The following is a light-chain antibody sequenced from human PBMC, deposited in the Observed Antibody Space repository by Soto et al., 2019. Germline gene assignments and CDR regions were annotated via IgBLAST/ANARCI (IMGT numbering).Light chain of an antibody. CDR3: QQYNTWPPIT. V-gene: IGKV3-15*01. Sequence: EIVMTQSPATLSVSPGERATLSCRASQSVSSNLAWYQQKPGQAPRLLLFGASTRAYGIPARFSGSGSGTEFTLTISSLQSEDFAVYYCQQYNTWPPITFGPGTRLDIK. J-gene: IGKJ5*01. CDR1: QSVSSN. CDR2: GAS.